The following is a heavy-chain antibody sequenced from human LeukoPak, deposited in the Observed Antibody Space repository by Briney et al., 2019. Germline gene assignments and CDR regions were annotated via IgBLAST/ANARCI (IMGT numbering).Heavy chain of an antibody. J-gene: IGHJ4*02. CDR1: GGSISSYY. CDR3: ARYSGSYSGFDY. CDR2: IYYSGSI. Sequence: SETLSLTCTVSGGSISSYYWSWIRQPPGKALEWIGYIYYSGSINYNPSLNSRVTTSVNSSKNQISLKLRSVTAADTAVYYCARYSGSYSGFDYWGQGTLVTVSS. D-gene: IGHD1-26*01. V-gene: IGHV4-59*08.